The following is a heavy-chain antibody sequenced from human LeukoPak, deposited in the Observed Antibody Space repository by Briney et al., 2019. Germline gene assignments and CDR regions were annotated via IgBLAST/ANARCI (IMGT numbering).Heavy chain of an antibody. Sequence: GRSLRLSCAAPGFTFSNYGMHWVRQAPGKGLEWVAVISYDGSNKYYADSVKGRFTISRDNSKNTLYLQMNSLRAEDTAVYYCAKTPRGWAATFDYWGQGTLVTVSS. V-gene: IGHV3-30*18. D-gene: IGHD1-26*01. J-gene: IGHJ4*02. CDR3: AKTPRGWAATFDY. CDR2: ISYDGSNK. CDR1: GFTFSNYG.